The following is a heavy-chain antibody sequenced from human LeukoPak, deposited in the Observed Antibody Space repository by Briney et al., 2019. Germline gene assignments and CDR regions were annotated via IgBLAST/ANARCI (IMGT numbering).Heavy chain of an antibody. CDR3: AREGYSSGSRTGIDY. J-gene: IGHJ4*02. V-gene: IGHV3-53*05. CDR2: IYGGGSR. Sequence: GGSLRLSCAASGFTVSSNFMNWVRQAPGRGLEWVSVIYGGGSRSYADSVKAGLTISRDNSKNTLFFQMRSLRIDDAALNYCAREGYSSGSRTGIDYWGQGTLVTVSS. D-gene: IGHD5-18*01. CDR1: GFTVSSNF.